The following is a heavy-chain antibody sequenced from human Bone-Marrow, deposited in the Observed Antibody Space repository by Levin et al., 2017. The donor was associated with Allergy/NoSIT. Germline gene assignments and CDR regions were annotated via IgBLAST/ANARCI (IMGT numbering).Heavy chain of an antibody. CDR1: GFTFSSSA. CDR3: AKELGSYDFWSGYRLYYYGMDV. J-gene: IGHJ6*02. Sequence: GGSLRLSCAASGFTFSSSAIHWVRQAPGKGLEWVALISPDGSHKFYADSVKGRFTISRDNSKRTLSLQMNSLRAEDTAIYYCAKELGSYDFWSGYRLYYYGMDVWGQGTTVTVSS. V-gene: IGHV3-30*18. D-gene: IGHD3-3*01. CDR2: ISPDGSHK.